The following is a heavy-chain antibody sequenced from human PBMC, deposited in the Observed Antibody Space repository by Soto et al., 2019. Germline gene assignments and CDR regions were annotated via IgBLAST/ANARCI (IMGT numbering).Heavy chain of an antibody. J-gene: IGHJ3*02. CDR3: ARDSRATDDAFDI. Sequence: SETLSLTCTVSGGSTSSYYWSWIRQPPGKGLEWIGYIYYSGSTNYNPSLKSRVTISVDTSKNQFSLKLSSVTAADTAVYYCARDSRATDDAFDIWGQGTMVTVSS. CDR2: IYYSGST. CDR1: GGSTSSYY. D-gene: IGHD5-12*01. V-gene: IGHV4-59*01.